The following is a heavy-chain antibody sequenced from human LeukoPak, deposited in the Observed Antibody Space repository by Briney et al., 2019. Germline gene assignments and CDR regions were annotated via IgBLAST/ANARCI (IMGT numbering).Heavy chain of an antibody. CDR1: GYTFTSYG. D-gene: IGHD6-6*01. CDR3: ARVPSTSIAARPRDY. Sequence: ASVKVSCKASGYTFTSYGISCVRQAPGQGLEWMGWISAYNGNTNYAQKLQGRVTMTTDTSTSTAYMELRSLRSDDTAVYYCARVPSTSIAARPRDYWGQGTLVTVSS. J-gene: IGHJ4*02. CDR2: ISAYNGNT. V-gene: IGHV1-18*01.